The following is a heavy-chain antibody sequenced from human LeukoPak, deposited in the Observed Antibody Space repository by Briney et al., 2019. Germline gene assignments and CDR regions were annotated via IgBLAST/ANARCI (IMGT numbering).Heavy chain of an antibody. CDR1: GFTFSNYA. Sequence: GRSLRLSCAASGFTFSNYAMQWVRQAPGKGLEWAAIMSYDGSKKYHADSVKGRFIISRDNSKNTLYLQMNSLRAEDTAVYYCAKDGPSRQPVVPAAVDYWGQGTLVTVSS. J-gene: IGHJ4*02. CDR2: MSYDGSKK. D-gene: IGHD2-2*01. V-gene: IGHV3-30*18. CDR3: AKDGPSRQPVVPAAVDY.